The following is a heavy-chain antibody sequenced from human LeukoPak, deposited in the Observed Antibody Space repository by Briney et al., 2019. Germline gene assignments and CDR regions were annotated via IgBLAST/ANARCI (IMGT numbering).Heavy chain of an antibody. CDR2: ISWNSGSI. D-gene: IGHD3-3*02. CDR3: AKDISPGYYYYGMDV. J-gene: IGHJ6*02. Sequence: PGRSLRLSCAASGFTFDDYAMHWVRQAPGKGLEWVSGISWNSGSIGYADSVKGRFTISRDNAKNSLYLQMNSLRAEDTALYYCAKDISPGYYYYGMDVWGQGTTVTVSS. CDR1: GFTFDDYA. V-gene: IGHV3-9*01.